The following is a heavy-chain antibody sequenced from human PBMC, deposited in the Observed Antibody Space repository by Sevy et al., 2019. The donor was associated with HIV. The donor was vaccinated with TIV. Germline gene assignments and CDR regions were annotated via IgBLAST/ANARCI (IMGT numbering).Heavy chain of an antibody. J-gene: IGHJ4*02. CDR2: ISGSGGST. V-gene: IGHV3-23*01. Sequence: GGSLRLSCAASGFTFSSYAMSWVRQAPGKGLEWVSAISGSGGSTYYADSLKGRFTISRDNSKNTRYLQMNRLRAEDTDVYYCAKDPTHKKLGSPDYWGQGTLVTVSS. D-gene: IGHD7-27*01. CDR1: GFTFSSYA. CDR3: AKDPTHKKLGSPDY.